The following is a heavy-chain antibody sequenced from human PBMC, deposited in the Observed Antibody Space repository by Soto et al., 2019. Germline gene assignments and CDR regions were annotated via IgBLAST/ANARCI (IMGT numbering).Heavy chain of an antibody. CDR3: ARGGAAKMEVPAVPHDLLRYYYMDX. J-gene: IGHJ6*03. D-gene: IGHD2-2*01. V-gene: IGHV4-34*01. Sequence: SETLSLTCAVYGGSFSGYYWSWIRQPPGKGLEWIGEINHSGSTNYNPSLKSRVTISVDTSKNQFSLKLSSVTAADTAVYYCARGGAAKMEVPAVPHDLLRYYYMDXWGKGATVTVSS. CDR2: INHSGST. CDR1: GGSFSGYY.